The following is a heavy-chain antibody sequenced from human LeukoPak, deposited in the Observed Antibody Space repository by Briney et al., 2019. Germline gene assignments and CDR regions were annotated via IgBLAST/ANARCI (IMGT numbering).Heavy chain of an antibody. CDR1: GLTFSNYA. CDR3: AKMGGYSSTWYFDT. D-gene: IGHD6-13*01. J-gene: IGHJ4*02. Sequence: GGSLRLSCAASGLTFSNYAVSWVRQAPGKGLEWVSAISGSGGSTDYADSVKGRFTISRDNSKNTLDLQMNSLRAEDTAVYYCAKMGGYSSTWYFDTWGQGTLVTVSS. CDR2: ISGSGGST. V-gene: IGHV3-23*01.